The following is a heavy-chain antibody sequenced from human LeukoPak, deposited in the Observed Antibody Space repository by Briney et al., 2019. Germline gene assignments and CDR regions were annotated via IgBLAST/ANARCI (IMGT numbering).Heavy chain of an antibody. CDR2: IYHSGST. D-gene: IGHD3-10*01. Sequence: PTETLSLTCAVSGYSISSGYYWGWIRQPPGKGLEWIGSIYHSGSTYYNPSLKSRVTISVDTSKNQFSLKLSSVTAADTAVYYCARSRRGGSYYNSIDYWGQGTLVTVSS. CDR1: GYSISSGYY. CDR3: ARSRRGGSYYNSIDY. V-gene: IGHV4-38-2*01. J-gene: IGHJ4*02.